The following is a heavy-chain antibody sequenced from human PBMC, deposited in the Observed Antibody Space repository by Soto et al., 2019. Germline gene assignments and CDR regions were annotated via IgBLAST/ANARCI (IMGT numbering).Heavy chain of an antibody. CDR1: GYTFTGYY. Sequence: ASVKVSCKASGYTFTGYYMHWVRQAPGQGLEWVGGIIPLFGTASYAQKFQGRVTITADESTSTVYMELSSLRSDDTAVYFCATELGENPASPFDAWGQGTLVTVSS. J-gene: IGHJ4*02. V-gene: IGHV1-69*13. CDR2: IIPLFGTA. D-gene: IGHD3-10*01. CDR3: ATELGENPASPFDA.